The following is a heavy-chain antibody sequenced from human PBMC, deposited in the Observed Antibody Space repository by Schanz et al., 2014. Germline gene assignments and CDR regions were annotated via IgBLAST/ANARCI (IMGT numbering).Heavy chain of an antibody. J-gene: IGHJ4*02. CDR3: ARGLYSSSGKVFDY. CDR1: GFTVSSDF. D-gene: IGHD6-6*01. V-gene: IGHV3-53*04. Sequence: EVQLVESGGGLVQPGGSLRISCAASGFTVSSDFMAWVRHAPGKGLQWVSFIYGNVKTHYADSVEGRFTTSRDISTNTVHLQMNGLRPDDTGVYYCARGLYSSSGKVFDYWGQGTLVTVSS. CDR2: IYGNVKT.